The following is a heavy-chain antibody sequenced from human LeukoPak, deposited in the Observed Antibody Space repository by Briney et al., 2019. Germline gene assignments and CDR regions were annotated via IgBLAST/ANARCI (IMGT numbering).Heavy chain of an antibody. D-gene: IGHD1-26*01. CDR2: IRSKANSYAT. J-gene: IGHJ4*02. Sequence: GGSLKLSCAASGFTFSGSAMHWVRQASGKGLEWVGRIRSKANSYATAYAASVKGRFTISRDDSKNTAYLQMNSLKTEDTAVYYCTRSRKWELLGLDYWGQGTLVTVSS. CDR1: GFTFSGSA. CDR3: TRSRKWELLGLDY. V-gene: IGHV3-73*01.